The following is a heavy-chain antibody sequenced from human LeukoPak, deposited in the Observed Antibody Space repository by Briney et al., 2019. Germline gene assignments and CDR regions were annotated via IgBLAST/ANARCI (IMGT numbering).Heavy chain of an antibody. Sequence: TGGSLRLSCAASRFTFSSYPMHWVRQAPGKGLEYVSAISSNGGSTYYADSVKGRFTISRDNSKNSLYLQMGSLRAEDMSVYYCARARSDTGYSSSWYFDYWGQGTLVTVSS. D-gene: IGHD6-13*01. CDR3: ARARSDTGYSSSWYFDY. J-gene: IGHJ4*02. CDR1: RFTFSSYP. CDR2: ISSNGGST. V-gene: IGHV3-64*02.